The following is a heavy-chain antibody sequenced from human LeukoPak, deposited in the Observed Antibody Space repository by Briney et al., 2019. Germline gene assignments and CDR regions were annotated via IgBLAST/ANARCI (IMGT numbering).Heavy chain of an antibody. V-gene: IGHV3-53*01. CDR2: IYSGGST. J-gene: IGHJ3*02. CDR3: AKDPPYYYDSSGYGGGAFDI. Sequence: GGSLRLSCAASGFTVSRNYISWVRQAPGKGLERVSVIYSGGSTYYADSVKGRFTISRDNSKNSVYLQMNSLRAEDTAVYYCAKDPPYYYDSSGYGGGAFDIWGQGTMVTVSS. D-gene: IGHD3-22*01. CDR1: GFTVSRNY.